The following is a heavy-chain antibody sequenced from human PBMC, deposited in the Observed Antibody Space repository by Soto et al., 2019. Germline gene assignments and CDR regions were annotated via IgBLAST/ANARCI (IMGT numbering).Heavy chain of an antibody. V-gene: IGHV3-30*18. D-gene: IGHD3-3*01. CDR3: AKEERTIFGVVPHWFDP. CDR2: ISDDGSNK. CDR1: GFTFSSYG. Sequence: RRLSCAASGFTFSSYGMHWVRQAPGKGLEWVAVISDDGSNKYYADSVKGRFTISRDNSKNTLYLQMSSLRGEDTAVYYCAKEERTIFGVVPHWFDPWGQGTLVTVSS. J-gene: IGHJ5*02.